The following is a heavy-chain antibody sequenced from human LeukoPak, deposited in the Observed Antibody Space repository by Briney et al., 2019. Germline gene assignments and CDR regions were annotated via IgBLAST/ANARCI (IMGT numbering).Heavy chain of an antibody. J-gene: IGHJ5*02. CDR2: ISAGGGTT. CDR3: AKGYYYGSGSFRRFDP. CDR1: GFTFSSYA. V-gene: IGHV3-23*01. D-gene: IGHD3-10*01. Sequence: GGSLRLSCADSGFTFSSYAMSWVRQAPGKGLEWVSAISAGGGTTYYADSVKGRFTISRDKSKNTLYLQMNSLRAEDTAVYYCAKGYYYGSGSFRRFDPWGQGTLVTVSS.